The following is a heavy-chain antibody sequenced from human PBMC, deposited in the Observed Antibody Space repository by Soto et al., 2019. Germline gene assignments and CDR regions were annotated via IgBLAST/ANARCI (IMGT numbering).Heavy chain of an antibody. Sequence: PSATLSLTCTVSGGSISSYYWSWIRQPPGKGLEWIGYIYYSGSTNYNPSLKSRVTISVDTSKNQFSLKLSSVTAADTAVYYCARDSWERGYYYGMDVWGQGTTVTVSS. CDR3: ARDSWERGYYYGMDV. D-gene: IGHD1-26*01. CDR2: IYYSGST. V-gene: IGHV4-59*01. CDR1: GGSISSYY. J-gene: IGHJ6*02.